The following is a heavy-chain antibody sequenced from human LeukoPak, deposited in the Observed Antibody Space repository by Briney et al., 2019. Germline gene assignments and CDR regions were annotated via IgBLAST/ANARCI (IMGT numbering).Heavy chain of an antibody. V-gene: IGHV4-39*07. CDR3: ARDLRGSGSSYYYYGMDV. Sequence: SETLSLTCTVSGGSISSSSYYWGWIRQPPGKGLEWIGEIYHSGSTNYNPSLKSRVTISVDKSKNQFSLKLSSVTAADTAVYYCARDLRGSGSSYYYYGMDVWGQGTTVTVSS. CDR1: GGSISSSSYY. J-gene: IGHJ6*02. CDR2: IYHSGST. D-gene: IGHD3-10*01.